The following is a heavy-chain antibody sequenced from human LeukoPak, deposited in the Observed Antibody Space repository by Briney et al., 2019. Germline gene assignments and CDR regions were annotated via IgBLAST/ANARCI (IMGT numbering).Heavy chain of an antibody. J-gene: IGHJ4*02. D-gene: IGHD3-10*01. CDR1: GITLSNYG. CDR2: ISDSGGST. CDR3: AKRGVVIRVFLVGFHKEAYYFDS. Sequence: GGSLRLSCAVSGITLSNYGMSWVRQAPGKGLEWVAGISDSGGSTKYADSVKGRFTISRDNPKNTLSLQMSSLRAEDTTVYFCAKRGVVIRVFLVGFHKEAYYFDSWGQGALVTVSS. V-gene: IGHV3-23*01.